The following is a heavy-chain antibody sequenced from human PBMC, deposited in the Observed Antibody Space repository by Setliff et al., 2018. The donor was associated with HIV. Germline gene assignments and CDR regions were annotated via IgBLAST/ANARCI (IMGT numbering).Heavy chain of an antibody. J-gene: IGHJ4*02. CDR1: GFTFSSVD. CDR2: ISWNSDIR. D-gene: IGHD1-26*01. V-gene: IGHV3-9*01. Sequence: PGGSLRLSCKGSGFTFSSVDMHWVRQPPGKGLEWVSSISWNSDIRDYLDSVKGRFIISRDNAMNSLYLQMNSLKTEDTAIYYCTTDKLYGIFDYWGQGTLVTVS. CDR3: TTDKLYGIFDY.